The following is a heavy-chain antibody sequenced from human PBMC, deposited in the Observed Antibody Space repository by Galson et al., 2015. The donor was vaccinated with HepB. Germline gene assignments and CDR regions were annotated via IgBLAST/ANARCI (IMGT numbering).Heavy chain of an antibody. D-gene: IGHD1-26*01. CDR3: ARDLNGGSYYY. V-gene: IGHV3-7*01. CDR2: MNQDGSQK. Sequence: SLRLSCAASGFTFSKDWMTWVRQAPGKGLEWVANMNQDGSQKYYVGSVKGRFTISRDNAKNSLYLQMNSLRAEDTAVYYCARDLNGGSYYYWGQGTLATVSA. CDR1: GFTFSKDW. J-gene: IGHJ4*02.